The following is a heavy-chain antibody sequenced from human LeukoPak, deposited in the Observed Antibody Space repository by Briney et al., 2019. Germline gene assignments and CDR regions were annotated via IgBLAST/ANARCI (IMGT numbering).Heavy chain of an antibody. CDR3: ARDLYYFGSGNFVPGLPDY. CDR2: IRYDGSNK. CDR1: GFTFSSYG. D-gene: IGHD3-10*01. J-gene: IGHJ4*02. V-gene: IGHV3-33*01. Sequence: GGSLRLSCAASGFTFSSYGMHWVRQAPGKGLEWVAVIRYDGSNKYYADSVKGRFTISRDNSKNTLYLQMNSLRAEDTAVYYCARDLYYFGSGNFVPGLPDYWGRGTLVTVSS.